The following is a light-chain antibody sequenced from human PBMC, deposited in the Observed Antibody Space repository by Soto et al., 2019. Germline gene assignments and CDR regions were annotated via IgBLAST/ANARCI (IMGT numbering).Light chain of an antibody. J-gene: IGKJ4*01. V-gene: IGKV3-20*01. CDR2: GSS. Sequence: EIVLTQFPGALSLSPGERVTLSCRASQTVSNTYLAWYQQTSGEPPQFLIYGSSNTATGIPNWFSGGWSGTDFILITSRLEHDVSAVYYRQQYGALPPTFGGGTKVEIK. CDR1: QTVSNTY. CDR3: QQYGALPPT.